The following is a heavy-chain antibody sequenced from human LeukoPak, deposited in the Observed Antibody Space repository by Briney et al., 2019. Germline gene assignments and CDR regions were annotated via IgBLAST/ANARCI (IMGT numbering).Heavy chain of an antibody. Sequence: SETLSLTCAVYGGSFSGYYWSWIRQPPGKGLEWIGEINHSGSTNYNPSLKSRVTISVDTSKNQFSLKLSSVTAADTAVYYCARLSRITMVRGVIFDPWGQGTLVTASS. D-gene: IGHD3-10*01. CDR1: GGSFSGYY. V-gene: IGHV4-34*01. CDR2: INHSGST. CDR3: ARLSRITMVRGVIFDP. J-gene: IGHJ5*02.